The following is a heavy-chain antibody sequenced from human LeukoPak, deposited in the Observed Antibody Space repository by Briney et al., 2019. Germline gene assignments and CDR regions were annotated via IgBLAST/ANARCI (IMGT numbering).Heavy chain of an antibody. Sequence: GGSLRLSCAASGFTFDDYGMSWVRQAPGKGLEWVSGINWNGGSTGYADSVKGRFTISRDNAKNSLYLQMNSLRAEDTAVYYCARDQGGSYGIALGYWGQGTLLTVSS. D-gene: IGHD1-26*01. CDR2: INWNGGST. CDR1: GFTFDDYG. J-gene: IGHJ4*02. V-gene: IGHV3-20*04. CDR3: ARDQGGSYGIALGY.